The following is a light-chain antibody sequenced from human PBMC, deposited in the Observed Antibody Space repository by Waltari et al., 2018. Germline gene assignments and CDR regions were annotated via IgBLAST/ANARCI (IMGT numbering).Light chain of an antibody. V-gene: IGLV2-14*03. CDR3: TTYPDTNTPVV. CDR1: SSDGDAYTI. J-gene: IGLJ2*01. CDR2: DVS. Sequence: QSALTQPASVSGSPGQSVTISCTGVSSDGDAYTIVSWFRQHPGKAPKPILYDVSNRPSDISNRFSGYKSGNTASLTISRLQADDEADYFCTTYPDTNTPVVFGGGTKLTV.